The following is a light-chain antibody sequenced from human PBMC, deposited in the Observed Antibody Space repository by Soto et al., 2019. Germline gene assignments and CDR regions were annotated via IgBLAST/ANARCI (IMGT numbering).Light chain of an antibody. CDR1: QDIRRY. CDR2: SAS. Sequence: DIQMTQSPSSLSPSVGDRVTITCRASQDIRRYLSWYQQKTGTAPKFLIYSASGLHSGVPSRFSGSGSGTDFTLTISSLQPEDFATYHCLQTYSTPWTFGQGTKVEIK. CDR3: LQTYSTPWT. V-gene: IGKV1-39*01. J-gene: IGKJ1*01.